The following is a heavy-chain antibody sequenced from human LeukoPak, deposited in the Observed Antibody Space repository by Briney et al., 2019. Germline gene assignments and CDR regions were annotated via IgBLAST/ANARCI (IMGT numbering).Heavy chain of an antibody. CDR2: ISAYNGNT. V-gene: IGHV1-18*01. CDR3: ARDQLGYCSSTSCYGGAFDI. Sequence: ASVKVSCKASGYTFTSYGISWVRQAPGQGLEWMGWISAYNGNTNYAQKLQGRVTMTTDTSTSTAYMELRSLRSDDTAVYYCARDQLGYCSSTSCYGGAFDIWGQGTMVTVSS. CDR1: GYTFTSYG. J-gene: IGHJ3*02. D-gene: IGHD2-2*01.